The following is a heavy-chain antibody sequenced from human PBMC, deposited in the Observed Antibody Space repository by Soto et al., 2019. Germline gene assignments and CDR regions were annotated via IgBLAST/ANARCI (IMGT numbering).Heavy chain of an antibody. CDR2: IIPILGIA. CDR3: LNIPHY. CDR1: GGTFSSYT. Sequence: HVKLVQSGAEVKKPGSSVKVSCKASGGTFSSYTITWVRQAPGQGLEWMGRIIPILGIANYAQKFQGRVTITEDKSTATAYMELSSLRSEDTAVYYCLNIPHYWGQGTLVTVSS. V-gene: IGHV1-69*02. J-gene: IGHJ4*02.